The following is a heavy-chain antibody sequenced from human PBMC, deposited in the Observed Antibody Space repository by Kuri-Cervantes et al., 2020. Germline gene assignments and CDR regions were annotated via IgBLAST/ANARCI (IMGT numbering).Heavy chain of an antibody. D-gene: IGHD6-6*01. V-gene: IGHV4-39*07. J-gene: IGHJ4*02. Sequence: SETLSLTCTVSGGSISSSSYYWGWIRQPPGKGLEWIGSIYYSGSTNYNPSLKSRVTISVDTSKNQFSLKLSSVTAADTAVYYCARVGLYSSSSKFDYWGQGTLVTVSS. CDR1: GGSISSSSYY. CDR2: IYYSGST. CDR3: ARVGLYSSSSKFDY.